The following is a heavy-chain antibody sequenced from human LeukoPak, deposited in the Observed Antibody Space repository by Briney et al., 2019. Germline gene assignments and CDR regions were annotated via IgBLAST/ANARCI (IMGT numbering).Heavy chain of an antibody. Sequence: GRSLRLSCAASGFTFSSNWMAWVRQAPGKGLEWVANIKQDESEKYYLGSVKGRFTISRDNTKNSLYLEMSSLRAEDTAVYYCARSSRELRGYAPWEVMPPFDYWGQGTLVTVSS. CDR3: ARSSRELRGYAPWEVMPPFDY. V-gene: IGHV3-7*01. CDR1: GFTFSSNW. J-gene: IGHJ4*02. D-gene: IGHD4-23*01. CDR2: IKQDESEK.